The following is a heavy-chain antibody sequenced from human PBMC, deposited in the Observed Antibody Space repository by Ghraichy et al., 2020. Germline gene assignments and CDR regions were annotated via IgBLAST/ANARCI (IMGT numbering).Heavy chain of an antibody. CDR3: ATPYYDFWSGYRPVSY. V-gene: IGHV4-39*01. CDR1: GGSISSSSYY. CDR2: IYYSGST. J-gene: IGHJ4*02. Sequence: SETLSLTCTVSGGSISSSSYYWGWICQPPGKGLEWIGSIYYSGSTYYNPSLKSRVTISVDTSKNQFSLKLSSVTAADTAVYYCATPYYDFWSGYRPVSYWGQGTLVTVSS. D-gene: IGHD3-3*01.